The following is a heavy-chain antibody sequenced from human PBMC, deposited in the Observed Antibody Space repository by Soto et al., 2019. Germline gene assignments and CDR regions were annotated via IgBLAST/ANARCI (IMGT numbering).Heavy chain of an antibody. V-gene: IGHV3-21*01. Sequence: GGSLRLSCAASGFTFDDYAMNWVRQAPGKGLEWVSSISSSSSYIYYADSVKGRFTISRDNAKNSLYLQMNSLRAEDTAVYYCARLYCGGSCYYYYGMDVWGQGTTVTVSS. D-gene: IGHD2-15*01. CDR2: ISSSSSYI. CDR1: GFTFDDYA. J-gene: IGHJ6*02. CDR3: ARLYCGGSCYYYYGMDV.